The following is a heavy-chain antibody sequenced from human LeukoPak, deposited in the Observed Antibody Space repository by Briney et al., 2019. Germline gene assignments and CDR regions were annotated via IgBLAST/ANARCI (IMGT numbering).Heavy chain of an antibody. V-gene: IGHV1-69*13. D-gene: IGHD6-6*01. CDR1: RGTFSSYA. Sequence: SVKVSCKASRGTFSSYAISWVRQAPGQGLEWMGGIIPIFGTANYAQKFQGRVTITADESTSTAYMELSSLRSEDTAVYYCARDLTLYSSSSDNRPTDAYWGQGTLVTVSS. CDR2: IIPIFGTA. CDR3: ARDLTLYSSSSDNRPTDAY. J-gene: IGHJ4*02.